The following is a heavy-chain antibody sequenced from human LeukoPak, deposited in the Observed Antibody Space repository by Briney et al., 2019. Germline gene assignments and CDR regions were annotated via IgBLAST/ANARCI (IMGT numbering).Heavy chain of an antibody. CDR3: AKDRGYSSSWYYFDY. V-gene: IGHV3-53*01. CDR1: GFTVSSNY. CDR2: IYSGGST. J-gene: IGHJ4*02. D-gene: IGHD6-13*01. Sequence: GGSLRLSCAASGFTVSSNYMSWVRQAPGKGLEWVSVIYSGGSTYYADSVKGRFTISRDNPKNTLYLQMNSLRAEDTAVYYCAKDRGYSSSWYYFDYWGQGALVTVSS.